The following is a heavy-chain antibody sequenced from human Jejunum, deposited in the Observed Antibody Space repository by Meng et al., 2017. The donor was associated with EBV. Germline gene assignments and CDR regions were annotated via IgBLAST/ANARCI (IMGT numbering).Heavy chain of an antibody. J-gene: IGHJ4*02. Sequence: QVRLVESGGGVVQAGRSLRLSCAASGFTFSSYGMHWVRQAPGKGLEWVAVISYDGSNKYYADSVKGRFTISRDNSKNTLYLQMNSLRAEDTAVYYCAKDRPGYTYGFDYWGQGTLVTVSS. CDR1: GFTFSSYG. CDR3: AKDRPGYTYGFDY. D-gene: IGHD5-18*01. V-gene: IGHV3-30*18. CDR2: ISYDGSNK.